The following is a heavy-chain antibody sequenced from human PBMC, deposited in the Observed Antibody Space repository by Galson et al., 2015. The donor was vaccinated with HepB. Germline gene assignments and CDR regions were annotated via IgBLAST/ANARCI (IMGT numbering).Heavy chain of an antibody. CDR3: AKVPSLEYSYARRVGGFDY. Sequence: SLRLSCAATGFTFSSYAMSWVRQAPGKGLEWVSAISGSGGSTYYADSVKGRFTISRDNSKNTLYLQMNSLRAEDTAVYYCAKVPSLEYSYARRVGGFDYWGQGTLVTVSS. D-gene: IGHD5-18*01. CDR1: GFTFSSYA. CDR2: ISGSGGST. J-gene: IGHJ4*02. V-gene: IGHV3-23*01.